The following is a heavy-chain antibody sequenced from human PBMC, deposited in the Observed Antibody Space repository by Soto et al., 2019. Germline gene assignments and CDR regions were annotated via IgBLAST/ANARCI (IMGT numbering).Heavy chain of an antibody. CDR3: AKDHLETTVTTPSY. V-gene: IGHV3-30*18. D-gene: IGHD4-17*01. Sequence: LRLSCAASGFTFSSYGMHWVRQAPGKGLEWVAVISYDGNNKYYADSVKGRFTISRDNFKNTLYLQMDSLRAEDTAMYYCAKDHLETTVTTPSYWGQGTLVTVSS. J-gene: IGHJ4*02. CDR1: GFTFSSYG. CDR2: ISYDGNNK.